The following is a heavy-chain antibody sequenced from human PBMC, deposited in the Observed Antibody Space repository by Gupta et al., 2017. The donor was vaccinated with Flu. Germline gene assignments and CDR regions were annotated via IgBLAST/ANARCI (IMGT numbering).Heavy chain of an antibody. J-gene: IGHJ4*02. CDR1: GYTFTYRY. CDR2: ITPFNGNT. D-gene: IGHD2-2*01. CDR3: ARSDSSTSPFDY. Sequence: QMQLVQSGAEVKKTGSSVKVSCKASGYTFTYRYLHWVRQAPGQALEWMGWITPFNGNTNYAQKFQDRVTITRDRSMSTAYMELSSLRSEDTAMYYCARSDSSTSPFDYWGQGTLVTVSS. V-gene: IGHV1-45*02.